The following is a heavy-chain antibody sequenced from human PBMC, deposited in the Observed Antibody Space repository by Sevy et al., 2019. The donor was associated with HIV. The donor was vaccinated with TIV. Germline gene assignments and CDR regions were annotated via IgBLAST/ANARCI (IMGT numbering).Heavy chain of an antibody. CDR2: ISSSSSYI. J-gene: IGHJ6*02. V-gene: IGHV3-21*04. CDR3: SGKRPNILRFVKRKALRAGDTAVYYCAGSPFYYGSGSYYLALRPHYYYGMDV. D-gene: IGHD3-10*01. Sequence: GGSLILSCAASGFTFSSYSMNWVRQAPGKGLEWVSSISSSSSYIYYADSVKGRFTISRDNAKNSLYLQMNSLRAEERADSQISGKRPNILRFVKRKALRAGDTAVYYCAGSPFYYGSGSYYLALRPHYYYGMDVWGQGTTVTVSS. CDR1: GFTFSSYS.